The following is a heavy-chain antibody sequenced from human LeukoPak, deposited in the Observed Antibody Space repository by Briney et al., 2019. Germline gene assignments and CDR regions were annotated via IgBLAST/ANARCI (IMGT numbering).Heavy chain of an antibody. CDR1: GFTFSSYG. D-gene: IGHD6-13*01. J-gene: IGHJ4*02. Sequence: PGGSLRLSCAASGFTFSSYGMTWVRQAPGKGLEWVSAISGGGGVTYYADSVQGRFTISRDNSKNTLFLQMNSLRAEDTAVYYCAKLGSSTTWRYFHYWGQGTRVTVSS. CDR3: AKLGSSTTWRYFHY. V-gene: IGHV3-23*01. CDR2: ISGGGGVT.